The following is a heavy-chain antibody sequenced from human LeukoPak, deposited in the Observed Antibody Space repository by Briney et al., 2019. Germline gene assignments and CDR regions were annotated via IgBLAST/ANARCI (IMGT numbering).Heavy chain of an antibody. CDR3: AKGAGYCSSTSCYGRYYFDY. V-gene: IGHV3-30*02. D-gene: IGHD2-2*01. CDR1: GSTFSSYG. CDR2: IRYDGSNK. J-gene: IGHJ4*02. Sequence: GGSLRLSCAASGSTFSSYGMHWVRQAPGKGLEWVAFIRYDGSNKYYADSVKGRFTISRDNSKNTLYLQMNSLRAEDTAVYYCAKGAGYCSSTSCYGRYYFDYWGQGTLVTVSS.